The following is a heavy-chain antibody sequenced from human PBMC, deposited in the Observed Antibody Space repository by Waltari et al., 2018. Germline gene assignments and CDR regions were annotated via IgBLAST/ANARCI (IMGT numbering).Heavy chain of an antibody. CDR3: ARTTVTTFYYYYYGMDV. V-gene: IGHV3-30*03. Sequence: QVQLVESGGGVVQPGRSLRLSCAASGFTFSSYGMHWVRQAPGKGLEWVAVISYDGSNKYYADSVKGRFTISRDNCKNTLYLQMNSLRAEDTAVYYCARTTVTTFYYYYYGMDVWGQGTTVTVSS. CDR2: ISYDGSNK. CDR1: GFTFSSYG. D-gene: IGHD4-17*01. J-gene: IGHJ6*02.